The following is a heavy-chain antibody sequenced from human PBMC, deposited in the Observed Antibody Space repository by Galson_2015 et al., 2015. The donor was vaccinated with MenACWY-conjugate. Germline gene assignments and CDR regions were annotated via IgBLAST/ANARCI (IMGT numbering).Heavy chain of an antibody. CDR1: GYTFTVYG. Sequence: SVKVSCKASGYTFTVYGINWVRQAPGQGLEWMGWISTNNGNTAFALKFQGRVTMTRETSTSTVYMELRSLRSDDTAMDYCARDHLYCNSAGCVGSGTTLEYWGQGTLVTVSS. J-gene: IGHJ4*02. D-gene: IGHD2/OR15-2a*01. V-gene: IGHV1-18*04. CDR2: ISTNNGNT. CDR3: ARDHLYCNSAGCVGSGTTLEY.